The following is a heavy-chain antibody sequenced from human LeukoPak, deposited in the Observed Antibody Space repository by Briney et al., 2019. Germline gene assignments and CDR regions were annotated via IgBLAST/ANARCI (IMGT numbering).Heavy chain of an antibody. V-gene: IGHV3-13*01. Sequence: PGGSLRLSCAASGFTFIDYDMHWVRHVIGKGLGWVWAIGIRGDTHYSGSVKGRFTISRENAESSLYLQMNSLRAEDTAVYYCARGGIQVSGIDEFDYWGQGTLVTVSS. D-gene: IGHD6-19*01. CDR1: GFTFIDYD. CDR2: IGIRGDT. J-gene: IGHJ4*02. CDR3: ARGGIQVSGIDEFDY.